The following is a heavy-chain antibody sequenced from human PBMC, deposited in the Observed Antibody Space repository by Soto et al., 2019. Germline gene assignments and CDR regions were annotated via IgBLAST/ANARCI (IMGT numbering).Heavy chain of an antibody. CDR3: ARRGRTVTQFDS. D-gene: IGHD4-4*01. V-gene: IGHV4-59*08. J-gene: IGHJ5*01. CDR2: IYYSGST. Sequence: SETLSLTCTVSGGSISSYYWSRIRQPPGKGLEWIGYIYYSGSTNYNPSLKSRVTISVDTSKNQFSLKLSSVTAADTAVYYCARRGRTVTQFDSWGQGTLVPVSS. CDR1: GGSISSYY.